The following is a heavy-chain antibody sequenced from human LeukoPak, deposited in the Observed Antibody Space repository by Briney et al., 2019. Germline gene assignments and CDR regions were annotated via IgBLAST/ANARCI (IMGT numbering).Heavy chain of an antibody. D-gene: IGHD1-26*01. J-gene: IGHJ4*02. CDR1: GFTFSTYS. Sequence: GGSLRLYCAASGFTFSTYSMNWVRQAPGKGLEWVSSISTSSTYIYYADSVKGRFTISRDNAKNSLYLQMNSLRAEDTALYYCARDYFGSPSALDYWGQGTLVTVSS. CDR3: ARDYFGSPSALDY. V-gene: IGHV3-21*04. CDR2: ISTSSTYI.